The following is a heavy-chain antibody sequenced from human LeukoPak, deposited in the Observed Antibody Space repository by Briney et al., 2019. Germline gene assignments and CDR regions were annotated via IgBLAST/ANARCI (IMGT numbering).Heavy chain of an antibody. D-gene: IGHD2-8*01. J-gene: IGHJ4*02. Sequence: ASVKVSCKASGYTFTGYYMHWVRQAPGQGLEWMGWINPNSGGTNYAQKFQGRVTMTRDTSISTAYMELSRLRSDDTAVYYCARDGQFCTNGVCYPGLYYWGRGTLVTVSS. CDR3: ARDGQFCTNGVCYPGLYY. CDR2: INPNSGGT. CDR1: GYTFTGYY. V-gene: IGHV1-2*02.